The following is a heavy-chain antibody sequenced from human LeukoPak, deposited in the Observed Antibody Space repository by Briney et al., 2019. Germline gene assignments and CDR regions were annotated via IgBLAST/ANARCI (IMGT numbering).Heavy chain of an antibody. Sequence: ASVKVSCKASGGTFSSYAISWVRQAPGQGLEWMGGIIPIFGTANYAQKFQGRVTITADESTSTAYMELSSLRSEDTAVYYCASNPIGGEQQLVFDYWGQGTLVTVSS. CDR3: ASNPIGGEQQLVFDY. V-gene: IGHV1-69*13. CDR2: IIPIFGTA. J-gene: IGHJ4*02. CDR1: GGTFSSYA. D-gene: IGHD6-13*01.